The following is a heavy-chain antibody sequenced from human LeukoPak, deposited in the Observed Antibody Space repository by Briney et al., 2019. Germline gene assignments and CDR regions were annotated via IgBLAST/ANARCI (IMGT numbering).Heavy chain of an antibody. J-gene: IGHJ3*02. CDR1: GGSISSSSYY. Sequence: SETLSLTCTVSGGSISSSSYYWGWIRQPPGKGLEWIGSIYYSGSTYYNPSLKSRVTISVDTSKNQFSLKLSSVTAADTAVYYCARPSDRYDSSGFGAFDIWGQGTMVTVSS. V-gene: IGHV4-39*07. CDR2: IYYSGST. CDR3: ARPSDRYDSSGFGAFDI. D-gene: IGHD3-22*01.